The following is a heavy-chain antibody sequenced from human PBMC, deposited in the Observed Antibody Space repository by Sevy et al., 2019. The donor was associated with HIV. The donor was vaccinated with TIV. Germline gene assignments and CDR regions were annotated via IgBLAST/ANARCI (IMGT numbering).Heavy chain of an antibody. CDR3: ASDSYSSGWLSYYYGLDV. CDR1: GFTFSSYG. D-gene: IGHD6-19*01. V-gene: IGHV3-33*01. J-gene: IGHJ6*02. CDR2: IRYDGSNK. Sequence: GGSLRLSCAASGFTFSSYGMHWVRQAPGKGLEWVAGIRYDGSNKYYADSVKGRFSISRDNSKNTLYLQMNSLSAEDTAVYYCASDSYSSGWLSYYYGLDVWGQGTTVTVSS.